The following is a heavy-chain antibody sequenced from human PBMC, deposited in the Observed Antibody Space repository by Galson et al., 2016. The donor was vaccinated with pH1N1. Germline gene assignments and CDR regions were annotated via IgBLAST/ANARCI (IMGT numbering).Heavy chain of an antibody. CDR1: GFTFSSYR. CDR3: ARGENWNPLDY. V-gene: IGHV3-21*01. CDR2: ISDSSRNI. D-gene: IGHD1-1*01. Sequence: SLRLSCAASGFTFSSYRMNWVRQAPGKGLEWVSSISDSSRNINYADSVKGRFTISRDNAKNSLYLQMNSLRAEDTAVYYCARGENWNPLDYWGQGTLVTVSS. J-gene: IGHJ4*02.